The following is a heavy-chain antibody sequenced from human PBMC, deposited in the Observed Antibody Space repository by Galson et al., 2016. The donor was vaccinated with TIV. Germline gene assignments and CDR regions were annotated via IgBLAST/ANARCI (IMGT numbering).Heavy chain of an antibody. J-gene: IGHJ4*02. CDR1: GDSVSSNSAA. CDR3: ARATPSVFGIIMTLDS. Sequence: CAISGDSVSSNSAAWNWLRQSPSRGLEWLGRTFYRSKWYNDYAPSVKSRITINPDTSKNQSSLQLNSVTPEDTAVYYRARATPSVFGIIMTLDSWGQGTLVTVSS. D-gene: IGHD3-16*01. V-gene: IGHV6-1*01. CDR2: TFYRSKWYN.